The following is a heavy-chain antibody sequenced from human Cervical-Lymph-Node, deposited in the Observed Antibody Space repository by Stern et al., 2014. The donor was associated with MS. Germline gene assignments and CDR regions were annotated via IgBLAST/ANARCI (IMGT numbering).Heavy chain of an antibody. Sequence: MQLGQSGTEVKKPGESLKISCKGSGYKFSTDWIAWVRQMSGKGLECMGIIYPGDSDVIYNPSFRGQVTISADKSTNTAYLQWSSLKPSDTAIYYCARQPGTTLRHYFDGMDVWGQGTSVTVSS. J-gene: IGHJ6*02. V-gene: IGHV5-51*01. CDR1: GYKFSTDW. CDR2: IYPGDSDV. CDR3: ARQPGTTLRHYFDGMDV. D-gene: IGHD1-1*01.